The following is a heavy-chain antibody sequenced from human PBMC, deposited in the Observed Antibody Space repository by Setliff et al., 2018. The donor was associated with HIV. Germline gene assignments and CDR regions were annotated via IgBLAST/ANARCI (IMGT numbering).Heavy chain of an antibody. V-gene: IGHV1-46*01. CDR2: INPSGDST. D-gene: IGHD5-18*01. CDR3: ARDLHTFMVNSYHYYMDV. J-gene: IGHJ6*03. Sequence: GASVKVSCKASQTTFTNYYMHCVRQAPGQGLEWMGIINPSGDSTIYAQKFQGKVTMTRDTSTSTVYMELSSLRPEDTAVYYCARDLHTFMVNSYHYYMDVWGKGTTVTVSS. CDR1: QTTFTNYY.